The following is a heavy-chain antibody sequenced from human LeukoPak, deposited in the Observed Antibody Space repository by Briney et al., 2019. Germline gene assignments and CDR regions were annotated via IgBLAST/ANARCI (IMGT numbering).Heavy chain of an antibody. CDR3: ARGPGGGKYYDFWSGTGDYDY. V-gene: IGHV4-59*01. J-gene: IGHJ4*02. CDR2: IYYSGST. CDR1: GGSISSYY. D-gene: IGHD3-3*01. Sequence: SETLSLTCTVSGGSISSYYWSWIRQPPGKGLEWIGYIYYSGSTNYNPSLKSRVTISVDTSKNQFSLKLSSVTAADTAVYYCARGPGGGKYYDFWSGTGDYDYWGQGTLVTGSS.